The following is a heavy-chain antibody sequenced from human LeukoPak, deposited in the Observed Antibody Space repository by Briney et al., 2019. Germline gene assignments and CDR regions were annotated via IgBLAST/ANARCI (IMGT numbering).Heavy chain of an antibody. J-gene: IGHJ4*02. CDR1: GLRFSDYY. D-gene: IGHD1-7*01. Sequence: PGGSLRLSCAASGLRFSDYYVSWIRQAPGKGLQWVSYISSGGDIMHYADSVKGRFTISRDNAKNSLYLQMNSLRAEDTAVYYCARGGTPTVGYFDYWGQGTLVTVSS. CDR2: ISSGGDIM. V-gene: IGHV3-11*01. CDR3: ARGGTPTVGYFDY.